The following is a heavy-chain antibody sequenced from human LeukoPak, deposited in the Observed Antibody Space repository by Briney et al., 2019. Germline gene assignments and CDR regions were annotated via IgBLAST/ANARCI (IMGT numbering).Heavy chain of an antibody. Sequence: GGSLRLSCAASGFTFSSYAMSWVRQAPGKGLEWVSAISGSGGGTYYADSVKGRFTISRDNSKNTLYLQMNSLRAEDTAVYYCAKVMTRTMVRGVPPSDYWGQGTLVTVSS. CDR2: ISGSGGGT. D-gene: IGHD3-10*01. CDR3: AKVMTRTMVRGVPPSDY. CDR1: GFTFSSYA. J-gene: IGHJ4*02. V-gene: IGHV3-23*01.